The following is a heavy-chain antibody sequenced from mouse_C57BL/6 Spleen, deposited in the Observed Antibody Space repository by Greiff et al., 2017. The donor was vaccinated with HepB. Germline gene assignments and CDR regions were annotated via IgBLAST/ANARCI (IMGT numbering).Heavy chain of an antibody. CDR2: INPSSGYT. J-gene: IGHJ3*01. CDR3: APHPAWFAY. CDR1: GYTFTSYT. Sequence: QVHVKQSGAELARPGASVKMSCKASGYTFTSYTMHWVKQRPGQGLEWIGYINPSSGYTKYNQKFKDKATLTADKSSSTAYMQLSSLTSEDSAVYYCAPHPAWFAYWGQGTLVTVSA. V-gene: IGHV1-4*01.